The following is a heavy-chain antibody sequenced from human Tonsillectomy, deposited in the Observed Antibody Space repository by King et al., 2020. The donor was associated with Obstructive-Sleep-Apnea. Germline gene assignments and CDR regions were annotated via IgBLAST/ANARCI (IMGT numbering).Heavy chain of an antibody. V-gene: IGHV3-66*01. Sequence: VQLVESGGDLVQPGGSLRLSCAASGFIVSSNYMSWVRQAPGKGLEWVSVIYIGGSTYYADSVQGRFTISRDNSKNTLYLQMNSLRVEDTGVYYCARDHLSGTWSPGADYWGQGTLVTVSS. D-gene: IGHD1-1*01. CDR1: GFIVSSNY. CDR2: IYIGGST. CDR3: ARDHLSGTWSPGADY. J-gene: IGHJ4*02.